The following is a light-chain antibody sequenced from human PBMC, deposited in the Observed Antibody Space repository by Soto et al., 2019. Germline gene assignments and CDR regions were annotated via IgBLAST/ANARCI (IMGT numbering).Light chain of an antibody. J-gene: IGLJ1*01. CDR1: SSDVGSYNL. Sequence: QSVLTQPASVSGSPGQSITISCTGTSSDVGSYNLVPWYQQHPGKAPKLMIYEVSKRPSGVSNRFSGSKSDNTASLTISGLQAEDEADYYCCSYAGSSTYVFGTGTKLTVL. V-gene: IGLV2-23*02. CDR3: CSYAGSSTYV. CDR2: EVS.